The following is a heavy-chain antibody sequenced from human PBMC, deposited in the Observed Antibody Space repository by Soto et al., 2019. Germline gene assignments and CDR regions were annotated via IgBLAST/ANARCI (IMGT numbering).Heavy chain of an antibody. V-gene: IGHV1-18*04. CDR2: VHPYEGTT. CDR3: AREYYSSTTWIDY. J-gene: IGHJ4*02. CDR1: GSTFTSYP. D-gene: IGHD1-26*01. Sequence: GASVKVSCKTSGSTFTSYPFSWVRQTPGQGLEWLAWVHPYEGTTKVAHQFRDRITLTTDASAATVFMELTRLTSDDTAVYFCAREYYSSTTWIDYWGQGTLVTVSS.